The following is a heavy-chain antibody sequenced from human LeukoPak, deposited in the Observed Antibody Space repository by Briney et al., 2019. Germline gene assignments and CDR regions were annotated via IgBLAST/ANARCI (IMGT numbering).Heavy chain of an antibody. J-gene: IGHJ6*03. CDR2: ISSSSIYI. CDR3: TTAGYSYALIAEDHYYYYYYMDV. CDR1: GFTFSSYS. Sequence: GGSLRLSCVASGFTFSSYSMNWVRQAPGKGLEWVSSISSSSIYIYYADSVKGRFTISRDNAKSSLSLQMNSLRAEDTAVYYCTTAGYSYALIAEDHYYYYYYMDVWGKGTTVTVSS. D-gene: IGHD5-18*01. V-gene: IGHV3-21*01.